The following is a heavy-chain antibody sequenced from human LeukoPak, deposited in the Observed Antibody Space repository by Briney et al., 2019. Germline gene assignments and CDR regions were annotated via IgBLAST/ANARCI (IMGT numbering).Heavy chain of an antibody. V-gene: IGHV4-31*03. J-gene: IGHJ5*02. CDR3: AMYQLLYGWFDP. D-gene: IGHD2-2*02. CDR1: GGSISSGGYY. Sequence: SETLSLTCTVSGGSISSGGYYWSWIRQHPGKGLEWIGYIYYSGSTYYNPSLKSRATISVDTSKNQFSLKLNSVTAADTAVYYCAMYQLLYGWFDPWGQGTLVTVSS. CDR2: IYYSGST.